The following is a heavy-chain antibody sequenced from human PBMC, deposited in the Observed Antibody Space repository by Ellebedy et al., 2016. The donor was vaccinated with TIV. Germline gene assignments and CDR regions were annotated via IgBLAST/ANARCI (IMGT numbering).Heavy chain of an antibody. V-gene: IGHV1-18*01. Sequence: AASVKVSCKTSGYSFRTYGIAWVRQAPGQGLEWMGWISLRNGKTDYAQKLQGRVTMTTDTSTSTAYMDLRSLTSDDTAVYYCARQWSGPNWFDPWGQGTLVTVSS. CDR2: ISLRNGKT. D-gene: IGHD3-10*02. J-gene: IGHJ5*02. CDR1: GYSFRTYG. CDR3: ARQWSGPNWFDP.